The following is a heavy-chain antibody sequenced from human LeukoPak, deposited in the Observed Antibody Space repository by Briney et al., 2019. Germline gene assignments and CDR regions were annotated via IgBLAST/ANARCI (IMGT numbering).Heavy chain of an antibody. J-gene: IGHJ6*03. CDR3: ARDVLYYYYYMDV. CDR1: GFTFSSYW. Sequence: PGGSLRLSCAASGFTFSSYWMHWVRQVPGKGLVWVSRINRDGSSTSYADSVKGRFTISRDNAKNTLYLQMNSLRAEDTAVYYCARDVLYYYYYMDVWGKGTTVTVSS. V-gene: IGHV3-74*01. D-gene: IGHD2-8*02. CDR2: INRDGSST.